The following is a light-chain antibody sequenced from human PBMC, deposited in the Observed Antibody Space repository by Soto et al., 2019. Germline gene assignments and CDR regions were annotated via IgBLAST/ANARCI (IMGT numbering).Light chain of an antibody. CDR3: QQANSFTVT. J-gene: IGKJ5*01. CDR1: QSISSW. CDR2: DAS. V-gene: IGKV1-5*01. Sequence: DIQMTQSPSTLSASVGDRVTITCRASQSISSWLAWYQQKPGKAPKLLIYDASSVESGVPSRFSGSGSGTEFTLTISSLQPEDFATYYCQQANSFTVTFGQGTRLEIK.